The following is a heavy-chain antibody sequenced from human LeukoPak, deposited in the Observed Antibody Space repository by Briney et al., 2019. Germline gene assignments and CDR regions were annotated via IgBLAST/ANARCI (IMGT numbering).Heavy chain of an antibody. J-gene: IGHJ4*02. CDR1: GGSISSYY. CDR3: ARLAVTPHLMDY. CDR2: IYSSGST. V-gene: IGHV4-59*08. D-gene: IGHD2-21*02. Sequence: SETLSLTCTVSGGSISSYYWSWIRQPPGKGLEWIGYIYSSGSTNYNPSLKSRVTISVDTSKNQFSLKLSSVTAADTAVYYCARLAVTPHLMDYWGQGTLVTVSS.